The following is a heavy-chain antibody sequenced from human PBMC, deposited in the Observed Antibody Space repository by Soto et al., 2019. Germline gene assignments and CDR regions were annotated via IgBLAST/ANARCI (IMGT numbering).Heavy chain of an antibody. CDR2: MNPNSGNT. CDR1: GYTFTSYD. CDR3: ATDNYYDNSGYSWFDP. V-gene: IGHV1-8*01. Sequence: ASVKVSCKASGYTFTSYDINWVRQATGQGLEWMGWMNPNSGNTGYAQKFQGRVTMTEDTSTDTAYMELTSLRSEDTAVYYCATDNYYDNSGYSWFDPWGQGTLVTVSS. J-gene: IGHJ5*02. D-gene: IGHD3-22*01.